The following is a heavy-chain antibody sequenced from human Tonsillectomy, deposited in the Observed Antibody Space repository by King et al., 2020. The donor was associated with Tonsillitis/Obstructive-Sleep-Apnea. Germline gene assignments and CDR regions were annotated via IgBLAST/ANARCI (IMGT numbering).Heavy chain of an antibody. CDR2: INHSGST. CDR3: ARSPVVPAAHPGHNWFDP. CDR1: GGSFSGYY. J-gene: IGHJ5*02. Sequence: VQLQQWGAGLLKPSETLSLTCAVYGGSFSGYYWSWIRQPPGKGLEWIGEINHSGSTNYNPSLKSRVTISVDTSKNQFSLKLSSVTAADTAVYYCARSPVVPAAHPGHNWFDPWGQGTLVTVSS. V-gene: IGHV4-34*01. D-gene: IGHD2-2*01.